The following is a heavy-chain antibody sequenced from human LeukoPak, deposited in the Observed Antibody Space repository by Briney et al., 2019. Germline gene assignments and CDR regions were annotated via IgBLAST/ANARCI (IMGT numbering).Heavy chain of an antibody. CDR3: AQWAAVRGFITPLDY. CDR2: ISYDESNK. Sequence: GGSLRLSCEASGFTFSNYGMHWVRPAPGKGLEWVAFISYDESNKYYVDAVKGRFTISRDNSKNTLFLQMNSLRPEDTAVYYCAQWAAVRGFITPLDYWGQGTLVTVSS. J-gene: IGHJ4*02. D-gene: IGHD3-10*01. CDR1: GFTFSNYG. V-gene: IGHV3-30*03.